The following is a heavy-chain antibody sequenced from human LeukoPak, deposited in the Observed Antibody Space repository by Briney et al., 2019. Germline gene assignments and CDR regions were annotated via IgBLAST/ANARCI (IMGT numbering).Heavy chain of an antibody. CDR1: GFTFSSYA. Sequence: GGSLRLPCAASGFTFSSYAMSWVRQAPGKGLEWVSAISGSGGSTYYADSVKGRFTISRDNSKNTLYLQMNSLRAEDTAVYYCAKDLRFLEWFKASPRQDCAFDIWGQGTMVTVSS. V-gene: IGHV3-23*01. D-gene: IGHD3-3*01. CDR3: AKDLRFLEWFKASPRQDCAFDI. J-gene: IGHJ3*02. CDR2: ISGSGGST.